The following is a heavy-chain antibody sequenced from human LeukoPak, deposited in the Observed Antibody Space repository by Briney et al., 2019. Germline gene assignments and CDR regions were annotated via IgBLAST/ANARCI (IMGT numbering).Heavy chain of an antibody. V-gene: IGHV4-61*02. CDR3: ARTSTLTTAFDI. CDR2: IYTGGST. D-gene: IGHD4-11*01. CDR1: GGFISSGYYY. Sequence: SETLSLTCSVSGGFISSGYYYWSWLRQPAGKGLEWIGRIYTGGSTNYNPSLKSRVTISMDTSKNQFSLKLTSVAAADTAVYYCARTSTLTTAFDIWGQGTLVTVSS. J-gene: IGHJ5*02.